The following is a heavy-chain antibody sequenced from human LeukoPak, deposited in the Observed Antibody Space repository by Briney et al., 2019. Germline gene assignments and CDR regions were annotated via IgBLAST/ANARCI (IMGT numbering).Heavy chain of an antibody. Sequence: SETLSLTCTVSGGSISSSSYYWGWIRQPPGKGLEWIGSIYYSGSTYYNPSLKSRVTKSVDTSKNQFSLKLSSVTAADTAVYYCASDPNYYDSSGFDYWGQGTLVTVSS. V-gene: IGHV4-39*01. D-gene: IGHD3-22*01. CDR3: ASDPNYYDSSGFDY. CDR2: IYYSGST. J-gene: IGHJ4*02. CDR1: GGSISSSSYY.